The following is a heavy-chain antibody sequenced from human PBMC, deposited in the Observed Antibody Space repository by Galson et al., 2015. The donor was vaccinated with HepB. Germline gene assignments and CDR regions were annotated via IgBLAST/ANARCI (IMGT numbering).Heavy chain of an antibody. V-gene: IGHV3-74*01. D-gene: IGHD2-2*01. CDR2: INSDGSST. CDR1: GFTFSSYW. Sequence: SLRLSCAASGFTFSSYWIHWVRQAPGKGLVWVSRINSDGSSTNYADSVKGRFTISRDNAKNTVYLQMNSLRAEDTAVYYCARRSGSTSSDYWGPGTLVTVSS. CDR3: ARRSGSTSSDY. J-gene: IGHJ4*02.